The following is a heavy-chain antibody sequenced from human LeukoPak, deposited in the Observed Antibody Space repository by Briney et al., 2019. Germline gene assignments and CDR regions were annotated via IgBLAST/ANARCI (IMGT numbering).Heavy chain of an antibody. CDR2: IYYSGST. Sequence: SETLSLTCTVSGGSISSYYWSWIRQPPGKGLEWIGYIYYSGSTNYNPSLKSRVTISVDTSKNQFSLKLSSVTAADTAVYYCARDSSSSGWYGRTRSYYYYMDVWGKGTTVTASS. D-gene: IGHD6-19*01. V-gene: IGHV4-59*01. CDR3: ARDSSSSGWYGRTRSYYYYMDV. J-gene: IGHJ6*03. CDR1: GGSISSYY.